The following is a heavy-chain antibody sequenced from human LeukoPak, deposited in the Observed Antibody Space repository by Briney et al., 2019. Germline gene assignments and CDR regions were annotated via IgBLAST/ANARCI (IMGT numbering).Heavy chain of an antibody. D-gene: IGHD2-8*01. CDR2: TWYDGSNK. V-gene: IGHV3-33*01. J-gene: IGHJ6*02. CDR3: ARGEYCTNGVCYMYYYYGMDV. Sequence: GGSLRLSCAASGFTFSSYGMHWVRQAPGKGLEWVAVTWYDGSNKYYADSVKGRFTISRDNSKNTLYLQMNSLRAEDTAVYYCARGEYCTNGVCYMYYYYGMDVWGQGTTVTVSS. CDR1: GFTFSSYG.